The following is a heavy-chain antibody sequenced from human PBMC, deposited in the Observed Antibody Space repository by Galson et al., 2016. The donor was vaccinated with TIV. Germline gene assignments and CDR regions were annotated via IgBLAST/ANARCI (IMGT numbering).Heavy chain of an antibody. J-gene: IGHJ5*02. CDR2: ISYEGSNK. Sequence: SLRLSCAASGFTFSSYAMHWVRQAPGKGLEWVAVISYEGSNKFYADSVKGRFTFSRDNSKNTMFLQMHSLRAEDTAVYYCARDRGSNAVFDPWGQGTLVTVTS. CDR1: GFTFSSYA. CDR3: ARDRGSNAVFDP. D-gene: IGHD3-10*01. V-gene: IGHV3-30-3*01.